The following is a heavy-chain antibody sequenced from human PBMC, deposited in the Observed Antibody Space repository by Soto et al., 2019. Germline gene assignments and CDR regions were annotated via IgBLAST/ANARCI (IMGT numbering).Heavy chain of an antibody. D-gene: IGHD3-3*01. J-gene: IGHJ6*03. V-gene: IGHV4-34*01. Sequence: PSETLSLTCAVYGGTFSGYYWSRIRQPPGKGLEWIGEINHSGSTNYNPSLKSRVTISVDTSKNQFSLKLSSVTAADTAVYYCARGLDWPRYFWSGYYAPAYYYYMDVWGKGTTVTVSS. CDR2: INHSGST. CDR1: GGTFSGYY. CDR3: ARGLDWPRYFWSGYYAPAYYYYMDV.